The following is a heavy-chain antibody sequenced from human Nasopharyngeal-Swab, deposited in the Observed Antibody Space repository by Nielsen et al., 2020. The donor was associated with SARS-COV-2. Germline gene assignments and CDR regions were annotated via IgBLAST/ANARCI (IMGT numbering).Heavy chain of an antibody. J-gene: IGHJ6*02. D-gene: IGHD2-15*01. CDR3: ARYCSGGSCYSSYYYGMDV. CDR2: IIPILGIA. Sequence: SVKVSCKASGGTFISYDISWVRQAPGQGLEWMGGIIPILGIANYAQKFQGRVTITADKSTSTAYMELSSLRSEDTAVYYCARYCSGGSCYSSYYYGMDVWGQGTTVTVSS. CDR1: GGTFISYD. V-gene: IGHV1-69*10.